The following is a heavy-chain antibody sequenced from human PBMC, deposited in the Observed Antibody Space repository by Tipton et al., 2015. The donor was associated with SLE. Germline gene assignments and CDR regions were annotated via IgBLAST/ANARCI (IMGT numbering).Heavy chain of an antibody. CDR2: INHSGST. J-gene: IGHJ4*02. CDR1: GGSFSGYY. CDR3: ARMGTGRSTWDFFDY. D-gene: IGHD6-13*01. V-gene: IGHV4-34*01. Sequence: TLSLTCAVYGGSFSGYYWNWIRQPPGKGLEWIGEINHSGSTNYNPSLKSRVTISVDTSKNQFSLKLSSVTAADTAIYYCARMGTGRSTWDFFDYWGQGTLVAVSS.